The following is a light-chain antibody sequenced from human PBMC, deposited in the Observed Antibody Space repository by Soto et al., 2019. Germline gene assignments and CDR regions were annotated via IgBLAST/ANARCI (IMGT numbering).Light chain of an antibody. CDR3: SSYTPTLTYV. CDR1: SSDVGAYNY. CDR2: DVS. V-gene: IGLV2-14*03. J-gene: IGLJ1*01. Sequence: QSVLTQPASVSGSPGQSITISCTGASSDVGAYNYVSWYQQHPGKAPKLMIFDVSSRPSGVSDRFSGSKSGNTASLTISGLQAEDEADYSCSSYTPTLTYVFGTGTKVTVL.